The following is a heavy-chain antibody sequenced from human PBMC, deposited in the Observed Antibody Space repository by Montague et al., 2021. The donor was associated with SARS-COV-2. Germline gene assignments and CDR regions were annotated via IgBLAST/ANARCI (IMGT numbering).Heavy chain of an antibody. CDR3: ARVFPVWLPSAPSFDY. V-gene: IGHV4-59*01. D-gene: IGHD2-2*01. Sequence: SETLSLTCTVSGGSISSYYRSWIRQPPGKGLEWIGYTYYSGSTNYNPSLKSRVTISVDTSKNQFSLKLSSVTAADTALYYCARVFPVWLPSAPSFDYWGQGTLVTVSS. CDR1: GGSISSYY. J-gene: IGHJ4*02. CDR2: TYYSGST.